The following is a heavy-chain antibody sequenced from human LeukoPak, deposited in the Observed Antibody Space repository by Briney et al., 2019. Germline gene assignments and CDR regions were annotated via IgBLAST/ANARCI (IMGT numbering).Heavy chain of an antibody. D-gene: IGHD5-24*01. CDR3: ARHLDGYNDY. V-gene: IGHV5-10-1*01. CDR1: GYSFTSYW. Sequence: GESLKISCKGSGYSFTSYWISWVRQMPGKGLEWVGRIDPSDSYTNYSPSFQGHVTISADKSISTAYLQWSSLKASDTAMYYCARHLDGYNDYWGQGTLVTVSS. J-gene: IGHJ4*02. CDR2: IDPSDSYT.